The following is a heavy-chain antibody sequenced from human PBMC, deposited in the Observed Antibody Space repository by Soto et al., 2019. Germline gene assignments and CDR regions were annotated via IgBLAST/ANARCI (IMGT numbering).Heavy chain of an antibody. CDR2: IYYSGST. D-gene: IGHD3-22*01. V-gene: IGHV4-39*01. CDR1: GGSISSSSYY. J-gene: IGHJ4*02. CDR3: ARRDYYDSSGYYSPYYFDY. Sequence: SETLSLTCTVSGGSISSSSYYWGWIRQPPGKGLEWIGSIYYSGSTYYNPSLKSRVTISVDTSKNQFSLKLSSVTAADTAVYYCARRDYYDSSGYYSPYYFDYWGQGTLVTVSS.